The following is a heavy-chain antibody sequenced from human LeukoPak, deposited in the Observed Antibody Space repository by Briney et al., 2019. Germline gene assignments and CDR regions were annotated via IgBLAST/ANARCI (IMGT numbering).Heavy chain of an antibody. D-gene: IGHD6-6*01. V-gene: IGHV1-18*01. Sequence: ASVKVSCQASGYTFPNYGIRWVRQAPGQGLGWLGWISAHNGYIKYAQKVQDRVTMTTDTSTSTAYMEMGSLRSDDTGVYYCAIGTSIAGRPDSWGKGTLVTVSS. CDR3: AIGTSIAGRPDS. J-gene: IGHJ4*02. CDR1: GYTFPNYG. CDR2: ISAHNGYI.